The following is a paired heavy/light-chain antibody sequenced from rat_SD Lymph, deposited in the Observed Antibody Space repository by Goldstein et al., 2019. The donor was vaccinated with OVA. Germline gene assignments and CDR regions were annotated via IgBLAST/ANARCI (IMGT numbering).Light chain of an antibody. CDR1: EGISNY. CDR3: QQGYKYPIT. Sequence: DIQMTQSPHSLSASLGETVSIECLASEGISNYLAWYQQKPGKSPQLLIYYASNLQDGVPSRFSGSGSGTQYSLKISNMQPEDEGLYYCQQGYKYPITFGSGTKLEIK. V-gene: IGKV12S11*01. J-gene: IGKJ5*01. CDR2: YAS.
Heavy chain of an antibody. CDR2: ITHRSTTT. CDR3: TRGPHYSGATYVMDV. CDR1: GFTFSNFY. V-gene: IGHV5S23*01. Sequence: EVQLVESGGNLVQPGGSLKLSCAASGFTFSNFYMAWVRQAPTKGLEWVASITHRSTTTSYRDSVRGRFTISRDNAESTLYLQMDNLRSEDTATYYCTRGPHYSGATYVMDVWGQGASVSVSS. J-gene: IGHJ4*01. D-gene: IGHD1-1*01.